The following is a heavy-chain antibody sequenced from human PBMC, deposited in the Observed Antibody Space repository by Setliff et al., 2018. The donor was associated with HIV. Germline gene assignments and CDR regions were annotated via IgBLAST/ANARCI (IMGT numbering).Heavy chain of an antibody. CDR1: GYSFTNHY. V-gene: IGHV1-46*01. Sequence: ASVKVSCKPSGYSFTNHYMHWVRQAPGQGLEWMGVINPTGGSTRNTQKFQGRVAMTRDTSTSTAYMELTRLTSDDTAVYFCARDLQNPVVVLAATVFYYGMDVWGQGTAVTVSS. D-gene: IGHD2-15*01. CDR3: ARDLQNPVVVLAATVFYYGMDV. CDR2: INPTGGST. J-gene: IGHJ6*02.